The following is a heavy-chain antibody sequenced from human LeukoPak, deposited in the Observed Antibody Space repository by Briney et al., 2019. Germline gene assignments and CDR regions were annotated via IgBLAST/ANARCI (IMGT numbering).Heavy chain of an antibody. J-gene: IGHJ4*02. D-gene: IGHD3-10*01. CDR3: AKDQGSHYYGSGSYPNY. CDR1: GFTFISYA. CDR2: ISGIGGST. Sequence: GGSLRLSCPASGFTFISYAMSWVRQAPGKGLEWVSAISGIGGSTYYADSVKGRFTISRDNSKNTLYLQMNSLRAEHTAVYYCAKDQGSHYYGSGSYPNYWGQGTLVTVSS. V-gene: IGHV3-23*01.